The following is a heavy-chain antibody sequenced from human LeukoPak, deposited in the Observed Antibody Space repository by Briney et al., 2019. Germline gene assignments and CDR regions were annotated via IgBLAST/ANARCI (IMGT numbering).Heavy chain of an antibody. CDR3: ARRNFYSKHCSSTSCYSLVDYYYMDV. V-gene: IGHV1-18*01. CDR2: ISVYNGNT. D-gene: IGHD2-2*02. Sequence: ASVKVSCKASGYTFTSYGITWVRQAPGQGLEWMGWISVYNGNTNYAQNLQGRVTMTTDTSTSTAYMELRSLRSDDTAVYYCARRNFYSKHCSSTSCYSLVDYYYMDVWAKGPRSPSP. J-gene: IGHJ6*03. CDR1: GYTFTSYG.